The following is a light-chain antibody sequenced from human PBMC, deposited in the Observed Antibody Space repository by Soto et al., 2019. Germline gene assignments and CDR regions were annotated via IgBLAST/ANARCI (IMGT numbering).Light chain of an antibody. CDR3: QHYNYWPYT. Sequence: DIEMIQYPSSLSASVGDRVSITCLASQSISRYLNWYQQKPGKAPKLLIYTASTLQSGVPSRFSGSGSGPNFTLTITSLQPEDFAVYYCQHYNYWPYTFGQGTILDI. CDR1: QSISRY. V-gene: IGKV1-39*01. CDR2: TAS. J-gene: IGKJ2*01.